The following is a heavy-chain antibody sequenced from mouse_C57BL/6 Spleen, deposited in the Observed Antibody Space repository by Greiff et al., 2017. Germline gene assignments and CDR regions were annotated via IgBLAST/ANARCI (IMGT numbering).Heavy chain of an antibody. CDR3: ARGGLRRYYAMDY. V-gene: IGHV1-54*01. CDR2: INPGSGGT. CDR1: GYAFTNYL. J-gene: IGHJ4*01. Sequence: QVQLQQSGAELVRPGTSVKVSCKASGYAFTNYLIEWVKQRPGQGLEWIGVINPGSGGTNYNEKFKGKATLTADKSSSTAYMQLSSLTSEDSAVYVCARGGLRRYYAMDYWGQGTSVTVSS.